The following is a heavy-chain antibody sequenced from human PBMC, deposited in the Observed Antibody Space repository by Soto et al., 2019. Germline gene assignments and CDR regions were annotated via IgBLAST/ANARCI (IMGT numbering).Heavy chain of an antibody. CDR1: GGSISSYY. Sequence: SETLSLTCTVSGGSISSYYWSWIRQPPGKGLEWIGYIYYSGSTNYNPSLKSRVTISVDTSKNQFSLKLSSVTAADTAVYYCARSEGGGGYRDFDYWGQGTLVTVSS. CDR2: IYYSGST. CDR3: ARSEGGGGYRDFDY. J-gene: IGHJ4*02. D-gene: IGHD2-15*01. V-gene: IGHV4-59*01.